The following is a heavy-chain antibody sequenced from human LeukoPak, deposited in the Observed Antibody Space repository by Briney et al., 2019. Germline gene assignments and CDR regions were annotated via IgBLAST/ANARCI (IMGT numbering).Heavy chain of an antibody. D-gene: IGHD3-22*01. CDR1: GYTLTELS. CDR2: FDPEDGET. CDR3: ATGQTNRMIVVSLAFGY. J-gene: IGHJ4*02. V-gene: IGHV1-24*01. Sequence: GASVKVSCKASGYTLTELSMHWVRQAPGKGLEWMGGFDPEDGETIYAQKFQGRVTMTEDTSTDTAYMELSSLRSEDTAVYYCATGQTNRMIVVSLAFGYWGQGTLVTVSS.